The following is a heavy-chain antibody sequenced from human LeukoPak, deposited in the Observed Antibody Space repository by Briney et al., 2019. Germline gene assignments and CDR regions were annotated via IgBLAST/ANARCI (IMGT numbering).Heavy chain of an antibody. CDR2: IYPGDSDT. V-gene: IGHV5-51*01. J-gene: IGHJ6*02. CDR3: ARQSYYDSSGYFDYYYYYGMDV. Sequence: GESLQISCKGSGYSFTSYWIGWVRQMPGKGLEWMGIIYPGDSDTRYSPSFQGQVTISADKSISTAYLQWSSLKASDTAMYYCARQSYYDSSGYFDYYYYYGMDVWGQGTTVTVSS. D-gene: IGHD3-22*01. CDR1: GYSFTSYW.